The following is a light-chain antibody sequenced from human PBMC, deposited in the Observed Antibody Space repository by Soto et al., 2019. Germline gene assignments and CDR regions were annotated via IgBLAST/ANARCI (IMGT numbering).Light chain of an antibody. CDR3: SSYTGSTTYV. V-gene: IGLV2-14*01. J-gene: IGLJ1*01. CDR2: DVS. CDR1: SSDVGGYNY. Sequence: QSALTQPASVSGSPGQSITSSCTGTSSDVGGYNYVSWYQQHPGKAPKLMIYDVSNRPSGVSNRFSGSKSGNTASLTISGLQGEDEADYYCSSYTGSTTYVFGIGTKLTVL.